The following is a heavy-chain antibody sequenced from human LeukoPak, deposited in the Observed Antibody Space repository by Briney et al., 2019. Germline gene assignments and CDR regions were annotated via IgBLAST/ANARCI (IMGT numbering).Heavy chain of an antibody. CDR3: ARGPRELSLRYYYYGMGV. CDR2: IYYSGST. CDR1: GGSISSYY. Sequence: SETLSLTCTVSGGSISSYYWSWIRQPPGKGLEWIGYIYYSGSTNYNPSLKSRVTISVDTSKNQFSLKLSSVTAADTAVYYCARGPRELSLRYYYYGMGVWGQGTTVTVSS. V-gene: IGHV4-59*12. D-gene: IGHD3-16*02. J-gene: IGHJ6*02.